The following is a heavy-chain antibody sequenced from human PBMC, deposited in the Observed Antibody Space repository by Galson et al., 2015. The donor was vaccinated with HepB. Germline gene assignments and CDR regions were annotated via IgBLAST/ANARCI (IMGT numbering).Heavy chain of an antibody. J-gene: IGHJ4*02. CDR2: IRASDGTT. D-gene: IGHD4-23*01. V-gene: IGHV3-23*01. CDR3: AKSLGGDYGGNGGNRFYDY. Sequence: SLRLSCAASGFTFGNYVMSWVRQAPGKGLEWVAAIRASDGTTYYGDSMKGQFTISRDNSKNTLYLQMNSLRVEDTAVYFCAKSLGGDYGGNGGNRFYDYWGQGALVTVSS. CDR1: GFTFGNYV.